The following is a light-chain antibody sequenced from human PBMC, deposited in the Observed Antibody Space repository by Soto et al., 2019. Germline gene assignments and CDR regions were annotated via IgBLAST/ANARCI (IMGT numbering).Light chain of an antibody. CDR1: QSVSSSY. CDR3: QHYGSSPRSVT. J-gene: IGKJ5*01. V-gene: IGKV3-20*01. CDR2: GAS. Sequence: EIVLTQSPGTLSLSPGERATLSCRASQSVSSSYLAWYQQKPGQAPRLLIYGASSRATGIPDRFSGSGSGTDFTLTISILEPEDFAVYYCQHYGSSPRSVTFGQGTRLEIK.